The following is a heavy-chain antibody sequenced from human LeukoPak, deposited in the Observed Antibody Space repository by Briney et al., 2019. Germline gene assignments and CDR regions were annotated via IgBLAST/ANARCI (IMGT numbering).Heavy chain of an antibody. Sequence: ASVKVSCKASGYTFTSYDINWVRQATGQGLEWMGWMNPNSGNTGYAQKFQGRVTMTRNTPISTAYMELSSLRSEDTAVYYCARAWAYCGGDCYSGDYYYGMGVWGQGTTVTVSS. J-gene: IGHJ6*02. CDR1: GYTFTSYD. CDR2: MNPNSGNT. V-gene: IGHV1-8*01. CDR3: ARAWAYCGGDCYSGDYYYGMGV. D-gene: IGHD2-21*02.